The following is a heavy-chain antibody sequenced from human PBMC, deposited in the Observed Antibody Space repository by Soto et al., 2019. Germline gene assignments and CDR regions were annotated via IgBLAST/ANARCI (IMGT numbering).Heavy chain of an antibody. D-gene: IGHD4-4*01. V-gene: IGHV5-10-1*01. CDR3: ATTSVPSCSNYAPDLFDI. CDR2: IDPSDSYT. Sequence: PGESLKISCKGSGYSFTSYWISWVRQMPGKGLEWMGRIDPSDSYTNYSPSFQGHVTISADKTISTAYLQWSSLKASDTAMYYCATTSVPSCSNYAPDLFDIWGQGTTVTGSS. J-gene: IGHJ3*02. CDR1: GYSFTSYW.